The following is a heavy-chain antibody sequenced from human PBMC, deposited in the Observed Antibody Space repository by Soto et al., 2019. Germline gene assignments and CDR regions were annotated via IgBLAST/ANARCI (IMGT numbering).Heavy chain of an antibody. J-gene: IGHJ5*02. CDR3: ARSYRPPAHWFEP. CDR2: IYHSGST. Sequence: SETLSLTCAVSGGSISSSNWWSWVRQPPGKGLEWIGEIYHSGSTNYNPSLKSRVTISVDKSKNQFSLKLSSVTAADTAVYYCARSYRPPAHWFEPWGQGTLVTVS. D-gene: IGHD3-16*02. V-gene: IGHV4-4*02. CDR1: GGSISSSNW.